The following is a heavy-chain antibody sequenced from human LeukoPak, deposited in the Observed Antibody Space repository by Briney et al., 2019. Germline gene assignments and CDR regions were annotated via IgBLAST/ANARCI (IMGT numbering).Heavy chain of an antibody. V-gene: IGHV4-39*07. CDR2: IYYSGST. J-gene: IGHJ4*02. Sequence: SETLSLTCTVSGGSISSSSYYWGWIRQPPGKGLEWIGSIYYSGSTNYNPSLKSRVTISVDTSKNQFSLKLSSVTAADTAVYYCARTYYYGSGRPTWGQGTLVTVSS. CDR1: GGSISSSSYY. D-gene: IGHD3-10*01. CDR3: ARTYYYGSGRPT.